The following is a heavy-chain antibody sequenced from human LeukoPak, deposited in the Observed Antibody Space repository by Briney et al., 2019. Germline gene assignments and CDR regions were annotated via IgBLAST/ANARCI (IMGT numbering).Heavy chain of an antibody. Sequence: SVKVSCKASGGTFSSYAISWVRQAPGQGLEWMGRIIPIFGTANYAQKFQGRVTITTDEPTSTAYMELSSLRSEDTAVYYCARVSSGYYYTDAFDIWGQGTMVTVSS. CDR2: IIPIFGTA. J-gene: IGHJ3*02. CDR1: GGTFSSYA. D-gene: IGHD3-22*01. CDR3: ARVSSGYYYTDAFDI. V-gene: IGHV1-69*05.